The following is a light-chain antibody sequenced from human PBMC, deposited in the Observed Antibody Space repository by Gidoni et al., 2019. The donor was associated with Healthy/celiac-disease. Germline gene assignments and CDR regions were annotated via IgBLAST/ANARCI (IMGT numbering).Light chain of an antibody. J-gene: IGLJ3*02. Sequence: SYVLTQPPSVSVAPGKTARITCGGNNSGSKRVHWYQQKPGQAPVLVIDYDSDRPSGIPERFSGSNSGNTATLTISRVEAGDEADYYCQVWDSSSDHPVFGGGTKLTVL. CDR1: NSGSKR. CDR2: YDS. V-gene: IGLV3-21*04. CDR3: QVWDSSSDHPV.